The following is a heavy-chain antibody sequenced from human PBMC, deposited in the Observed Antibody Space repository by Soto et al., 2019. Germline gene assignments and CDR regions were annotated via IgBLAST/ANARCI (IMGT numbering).Heavy chain of an antibody. CDR1: GFTFSSYG. Sequence: PGGSLRLSCAASGFTFSSYGMHWVRQAPGKGLEWVAVIWYDGSNKYYADSVKGRFTISRDNSKNTLYLQMNSLRAEDTAVYYCARDGVITDYGDYYYSYGMDVWGQGTTVTASS. J-gene: IGHJ6*02. CDR3: ARDGVITDYGDYYYSYGMDV. D-gene: IGHD4-17*01. CDR2: IWYDGSNK. V-gene: IGHV3-33*01.